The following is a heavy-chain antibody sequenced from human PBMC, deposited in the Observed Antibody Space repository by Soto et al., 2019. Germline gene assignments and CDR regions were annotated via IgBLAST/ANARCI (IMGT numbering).Heavy chain of an antibody. Sequence: GGSLRLSCAGSGFAFSSYGVYWVRQAPGKGLEWVAVVSYDGSNEFYADSVKGRFTISRDNAKNSLYLQMNSLRDEDTAVYYCARTYYGGNSVWYFDLWGRGTLVTVSS. CDR2: VSYDGSNE. V-gene: IGHV3-30*03. D-gene: IGHD4-17*01. CDR1: GFAFSSYG. J-gene: IGHJ2*01. CDR3: ARTYYGGNSVWYFDL.